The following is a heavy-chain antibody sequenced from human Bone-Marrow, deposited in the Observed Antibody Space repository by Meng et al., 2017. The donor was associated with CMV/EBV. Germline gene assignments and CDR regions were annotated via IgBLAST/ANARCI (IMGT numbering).Heavy chain of an antibody. CDR2: IIPIFGTA. V-gene: IGHV1-69*05. Sequence: SVKVSCKASGYTFTGYYMHWVRQAPGQGLEWMGGIIPIFGTANYAQKFQGRVTITTDESTSTAYMELSSLRSEDTAVYYCASSSSRGPIDYWGQGTLVTVSS. CDR1: GYTFTGYY. CDR3: ASSSSRGPIDY. J-gene: IGHJ4*02. D-gene: IGHD6-6*01.